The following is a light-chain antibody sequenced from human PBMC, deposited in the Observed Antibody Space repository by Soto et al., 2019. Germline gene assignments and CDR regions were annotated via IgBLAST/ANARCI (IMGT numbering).Light chain of an antibody. Sequence: DIQMTQSPSTLSASVGARVTITCRASQRISSWLAWYQQKPGKAPKLLIYKASRLESGVPSRFSGSGYGTEVTLTISSLQPDDFATWFCQQYNSYPWTFGQGTGVEIK. J-gene: IGKJ1*01. CDR3: QQYNSYPWT. V-gene: IGKV1-5*03. CDR2: KAS. CDR1: QRISSW.